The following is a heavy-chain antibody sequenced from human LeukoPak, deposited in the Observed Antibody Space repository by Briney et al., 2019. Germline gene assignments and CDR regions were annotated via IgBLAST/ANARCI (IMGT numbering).Heavy chain of an antibody. CDR1: GFTFSCDA. CDR2: ISGSGGST. J-gene: IGHJ4*02. Sequence: PGGALRLSCAASGFTFSCDAMSWVRRARGRGLEWVSAISGSGGSTYDADSVRGRFTISRDNSKNPVYLQMHSLRTGDKVVVYCAKGSILGEAPYYFDYCGQGALVTVSS. D-gene: IGHD3-16*01. CDR3: AKGSILGEAPYYFDY. V-gene: IGHV3-23*01.